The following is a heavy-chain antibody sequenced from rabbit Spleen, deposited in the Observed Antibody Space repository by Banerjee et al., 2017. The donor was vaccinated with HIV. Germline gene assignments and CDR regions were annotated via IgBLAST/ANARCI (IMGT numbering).Heavy chain of an antibody. CDR1: GFSFSSSDY. CDR2: IYTGNVKT. V-gene: IGHV1S40*01. Sequence: QSLEESGGELVKPGASLTLTCTASGFSFSSSDYMCWVRQAPGKGLEWIACIYTGNVKTYYASWAKGLFTCSKTPTTTVTLQMTCLTAADTATYFGARDGADGSYFALWGQGTLVTVS. CDR3: ARDGADGSYFAL. D-gene: IGHD8-1*01. J-gene: IGHJ6*01.